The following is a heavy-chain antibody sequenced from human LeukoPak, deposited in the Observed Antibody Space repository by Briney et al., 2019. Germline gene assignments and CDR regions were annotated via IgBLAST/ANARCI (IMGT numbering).Heavy chain of an antibody. CDR3: ARDEGKYYGSGSY. V-gene: IGHV4-59*12. J-gene: IGHJ4*02. D-gene: IGHD3-10*01. CDR2: FYYSGVT. CDR1: GDSINSYH. Sequence: SETLSLTCTISGDSINSYHWSWLRQPPGSKLEWIGYFYYSGVTNYNPSLKSRVTMSLDTSKNQFSLKLSSVTAANTAVYYCARDEGKYYGSGSYWGQGTLVTVSS.